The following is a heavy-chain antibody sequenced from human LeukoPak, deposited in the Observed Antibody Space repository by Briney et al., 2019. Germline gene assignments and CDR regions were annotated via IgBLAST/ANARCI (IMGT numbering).Heavy chain of an antibody. CDR2: ISSSGNSI. CDR3: ARDPYNGAYSEGYYYYYMDV. CDR1: GFTFGDYY. Sequence: GGSLRLSCAASGFTFGDYYMSWIRQAPGKGLEWVSYISSSGNSISYADSVKGRFTISRDNAQNSLYLQMNSLRVEDTAIYYCARDPYNGAYSEGYYYYYMDVWGKGTTVTVSS. D-gene: IGHD1-1*01. V-gene: IGHV3-11*04. J-gene: IGHJ6*03.